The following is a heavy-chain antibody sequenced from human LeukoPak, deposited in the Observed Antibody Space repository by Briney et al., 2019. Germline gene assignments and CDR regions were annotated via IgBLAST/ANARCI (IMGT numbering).Heavy chain of an antibody. CDR2: ISVSGGTT. CDR1: GFTFNSYA. CDR3: AKENTSGSRLLDY. J-gene: IGHJ4*02. V-gene: IGHV3-23*01. D-gene: IGHD3-10*01. Sequence: GGSLRLSCAASGFTFNSYAMNWVRQAPGKGLEWVSIISVSGGTTYYADSVKGRFTISRDNSKNTLYLQMNSLRAEDTAVYYCAKENTSGSRLLDYWGQGTLVTVSS.